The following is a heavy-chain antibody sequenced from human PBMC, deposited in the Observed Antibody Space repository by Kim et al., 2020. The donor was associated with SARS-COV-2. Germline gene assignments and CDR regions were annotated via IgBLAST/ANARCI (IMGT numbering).Heavy chain of an antibody. CDR3: ARAYGGSDRRVDY. CDR1: GGSVSSGSYY. CDR2: IYYSGST. Sequence: SETLSLTCTVSGGSVSSGSYYWSWIRQPPGKGLEWIGYIYYSGSTNYNPSLKSRVTISVDTSKNQFSLKLSSVTAADTAVYYCARAYGGSDRRVDYWGQGTLVTVSS. J-gene: IGHJ4*02. V-gene: IGHV4-61*01. D-gene: IGHD2-21*01.